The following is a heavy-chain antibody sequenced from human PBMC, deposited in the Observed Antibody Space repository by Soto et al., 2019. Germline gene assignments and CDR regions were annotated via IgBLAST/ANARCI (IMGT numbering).Heavy chain of an antibody. CDR1: GFTFSSYS. CDR2: ISSSSSYI. CDR3: ARDSVGASRYYYGMDV. Sequence: PGGSLRLSCAASGFTFSSYSMNWVRQAPGKGLEWVSSISSSSSYIYYADSVKGRFTISRDNAKNSLYLQMNSLRAEDTAVYYCARDSVGASRYYYGMDVWGQGTTVTVSS. V-gene: IGHV3-21*01. D-gene: IGHD3-10*01. J-gene: IGHJ6*02.